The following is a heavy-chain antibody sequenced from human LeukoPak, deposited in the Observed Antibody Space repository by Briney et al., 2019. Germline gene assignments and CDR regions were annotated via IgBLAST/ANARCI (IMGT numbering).Heavy chain of an antibody. Sequence: PSETLSLTCIVSGGSISGYYWSWIRQPPGKGLEWFGSIYYSGSTDYNPSLKSRVIISVDTSKNQFSLSLISVTAADTAVYYCARVWGAGNWYFDLWGRGTLVTVSS. CDR3: ARVWGAGNWYFDL. CDR1: GGSISGYY. V-gene: IGHV4-59*01. CDR2: IYYSGST. J-gene: IGHJ2*01. D-gene: IGHD3-16*01.